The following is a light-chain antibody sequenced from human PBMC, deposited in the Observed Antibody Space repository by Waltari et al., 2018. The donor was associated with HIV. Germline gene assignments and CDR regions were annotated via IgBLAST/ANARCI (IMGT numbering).Light chain of an antibody. J-gene: IGKJ2*01. Sequence: DIQMTQFPSSLSASAGDRATITCRASQTITSYLNWYQQKPGKAPKLLIYGTSNLQSGVSSRFSGSGSGADFTLTIRSAQPEDFATYYCHQSYSTPYTFGQGTRLEIK. CDR1: QTITSY. V-gene: IGKV1-39*01. CDR2: GTS. CDR3: HQSYSTPYT.